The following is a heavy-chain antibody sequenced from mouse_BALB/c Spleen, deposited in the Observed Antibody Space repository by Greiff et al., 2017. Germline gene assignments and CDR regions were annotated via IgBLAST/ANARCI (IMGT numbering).Heavy chain of an antibody. CDR3: ARNYGNYEVAY. V-gene: IGHV1-7*01. CDR1: GYTFTSYW. D-gene: IGHD2-1*01. J-gene: IGHJ3*01. CDR2: INPSTGYT. Sequence: QVQLQQSGAELAKPGASVKMSCKASGYTFTSYWMHWVKQRPGQGLEWIGYINPSTGYTEYNQKFKDKATLTADKSSSTAYMQLSSLTSEDSAVYYCARNYGNYEVAYWGQGTLVTVSA.